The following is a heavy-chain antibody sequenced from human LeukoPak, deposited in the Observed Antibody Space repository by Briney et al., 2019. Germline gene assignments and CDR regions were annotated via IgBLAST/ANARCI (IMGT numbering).Heavy chain of an antibody. D-gene: IGHD3-10*01. J-gene: IGHJ3*02. CDR3: ARGSGMVRGVIIGLGVGAAFDI. CDR1: GYTFTSYY. CDR2: ISPSGGST. V-gene: IGHV1-46*01. Sequence: ASVKVSCKASGYTFTSYYMHWVRQAPGQGLEWMGIISPSGGSTSYAQKFQGRVTMTRDTSTSTVYMELSSLRSEDTAVYYCARGSGMVRGVIIGLGVGAAFDIWGQGTMVTVSS.